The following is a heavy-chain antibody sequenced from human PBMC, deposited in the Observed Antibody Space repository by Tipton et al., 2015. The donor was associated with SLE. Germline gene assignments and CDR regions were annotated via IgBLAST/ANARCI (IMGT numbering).Heavy chain of an antibody. CDR3: ARGTSYWGSYYADY. CDR2: IRRGMTT. CDR1: GGSIGHYY. Sequence: TLSLTCTVSGGSIGHYYWTWIRQAPGKQLEWIGYIRRGMTTQDNPSLKSRVTISIDTSKNQVFLNLNSVTAADTAVYFCARGTSYWGSYYADYWGQGTLVTVSS. V-gene: IGHV4-59*01. J-gene: IGHJ4*02. D-gene: IGHD3-16*01.